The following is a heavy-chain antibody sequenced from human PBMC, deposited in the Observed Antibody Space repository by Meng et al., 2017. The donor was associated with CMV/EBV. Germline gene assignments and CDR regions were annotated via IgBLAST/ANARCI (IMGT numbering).Heavy chain of an antibody. CDR1: GGSVSSGSYY. Sequence: QVQLQESGPGLVKPSETRSLTCSVPGGSVSSGSYYWTWIRQPPGKGLEWIGYIYHSGSTNYNPSLKSRVTISVDASRDQFSLRLSSVTAADTAVYYCARCTNYFDPWGQGTLVTVSS. J-gene: IGHJ5*02. CDR3: ARCTNYFDP. D-gene: IGHD4/OR15-4a*01. V-gene: IGHV4-61*01. CDR2: IYHSGST.